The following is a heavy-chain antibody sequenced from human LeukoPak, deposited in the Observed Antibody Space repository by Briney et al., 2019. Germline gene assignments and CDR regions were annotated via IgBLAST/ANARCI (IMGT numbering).Heavy chain of an antibody. CDR3: ARDLRVGATSGGYYYYYYMDV. D-gene: IGHD1-26*01. J-gene: IGHJ6*03. Sequence: SETLSLTCTVSGGSVSNYYWSWIRQPPGKGLEWIGYIYHSRSTYYNPSLKSRVTISVDRSKNQFSLKLSSVTAADTAVYYCARDLRVGATSGGYYYYYYMDVWGKGTTVTVSS. CDR1: GGSVSNYY. V-gene: IGHV4-59*02. CDR2: IYHSRST.